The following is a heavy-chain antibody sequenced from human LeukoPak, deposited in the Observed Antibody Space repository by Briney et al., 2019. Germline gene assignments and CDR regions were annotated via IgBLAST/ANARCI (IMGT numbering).Heavy chain of an antibody. J-gene: IGHJ3*02. Sequence: ASVKVSCKASGYTFTSYGISWVRQAPGQGLEWMGWISAYNGNTNYAQKLQGRVTMTTDTSTSTAYMELRSLRSDDTAAYYCARNSQYSSRDAFDIWGQGTMVTVSS. CDR2: ISAYNGNT. D-gene: IGHD6-6*01. CDR1: GYTFTSYG. CDR3: ARNSQYSSRDAFDI. V-gene: IGHV1-18*01.